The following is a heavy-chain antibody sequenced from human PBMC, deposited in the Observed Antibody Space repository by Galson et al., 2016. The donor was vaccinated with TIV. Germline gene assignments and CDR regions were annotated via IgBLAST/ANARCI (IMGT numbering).Heavy chain of an antibody. J-gene: IGHJ6*02. CDR2: ISSSSSKI. Sequence: SLRLSCAASGFTFNTHSMNWVRQAPGKGLEWVSYISSSSSKIYYADSVKGRFTVSRDNAKNSLYLQMNSLRDEDTAVYYCQCTNGNDRGYYYYGMDVWGRGTTVTVSS. V-gene: IGHV3-48*02. D-gene: IGHD2-8*01. CDR1: GFTFNTHS. CDR3: QCTNGNDRGYYYYGMDV.